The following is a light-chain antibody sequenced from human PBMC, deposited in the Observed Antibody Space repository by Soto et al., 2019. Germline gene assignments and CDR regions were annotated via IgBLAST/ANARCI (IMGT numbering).Light chain of an antibody. CDR3: QQYETSPT. J-gene: IGKJ1*01. Sequence: EIVFTQSPGTVSLSPGERATLSCRASQSVSSSYLAWYQQKPGQAPRLLIYGASNRATGIPDRFSGSGSGTDFTLTISRLGPEDSAVYSCQQYETSPTFGQGTKVDIK. V-gene: IGKV3-20*01. CDR1: QSVSSSY. CDR2: GAS.